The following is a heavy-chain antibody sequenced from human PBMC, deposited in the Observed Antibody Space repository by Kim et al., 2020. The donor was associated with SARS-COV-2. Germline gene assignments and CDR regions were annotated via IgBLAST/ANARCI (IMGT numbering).Heavy chain of an antibody. CDR1: GFTFNKAW. J-gene: IGHJ6*02. Sequence: GGSLRLSCAASGFTFNKAWMNWVRQAPGKGLEWVGLIKSETDGGTTDYATPVKGSFTISRDDSESTLYLQMNSLKTEDTAVYYCTTARIAAGGHYYYYGMEVWGQGTTVTVSS. D-gene: IGHD6-13*01. V-gene: IGHV3-15*01. CDR2: IKSETDGGTT. CDR3: TTARIAAGGHYYYYGMEV.